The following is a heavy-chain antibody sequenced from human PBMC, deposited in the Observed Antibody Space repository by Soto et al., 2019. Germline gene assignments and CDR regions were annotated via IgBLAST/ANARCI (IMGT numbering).Heavy chain of an antibody. CDR3: ARDPTP. V-gene: IGHV4-4*08. CDR2: VSSTGST. CDR1: GASITQYY. J-gene: IGHJ5*02. Sequence: PSETLSLTCTVSGASITQYYWNWIRQSPGKGLELIVSVSSTGSTDYNPSLTSRVTVSLDTSKNQFSLKLSSVTAADTAVYYCARDPTPWGQGTLVTVSS.